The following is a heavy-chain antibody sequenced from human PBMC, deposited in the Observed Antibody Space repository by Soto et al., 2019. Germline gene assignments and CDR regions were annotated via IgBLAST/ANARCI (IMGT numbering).Heavy chain of an antibody. CDR3: ARMSRRVLWFGEYGMDV. CDR1: GGSFSGYY. CDR2: INHSGST. D-gene: IGHD3-10*01. V-gene: IGHV4-34*01. Sequence: PSETLSLTCAVYGGSFSGYYWSWIRQPPGKGLEWIGEINHSGSTNYNPSLKSRVTISVDTSKNQFSLKLSSVTAADTAVYYCARMSRRVLWFGEYGMDVWGQGTTVTVSS. J-gene: IGHJ6*02.